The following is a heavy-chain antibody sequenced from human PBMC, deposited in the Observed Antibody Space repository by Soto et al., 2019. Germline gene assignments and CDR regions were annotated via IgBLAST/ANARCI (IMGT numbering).Heavy chain of an antibody. V-gene: IGHV3-23*01. Sequence: EVQLLESGGGLVQPGGSLRLSCAASGFTFSSYAMSWVRQAPGKGLEWVSAISGSGGSTYYADSVKGRFTISRDNSQNTLYLQMNSLRAEDTAVYYCAKEAASRYCSGGSCLGVDYWGQGTLVTVSS. CDR2: ISGSGGST. J-gene: IGHJ4*02. CDR3: AKEAASRYCSGGSCLGVDY. CDR1: GFTFSSYA. D-gene: IGHD2-15*01.